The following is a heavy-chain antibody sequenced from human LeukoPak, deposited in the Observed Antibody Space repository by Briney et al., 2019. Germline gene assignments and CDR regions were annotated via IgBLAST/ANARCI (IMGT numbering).Heavy chain of an antibody. CDR3: AKGLAVAGHFDY. V-gene: IGHV3-23*01. Sequence: PGGSLRLSCAASGFTFSSHAMSWVRQAPGKGLEWVSPISGSGGSTYYADSVKGRFTISRDKSKNTLYLQMNSLRAEDTAVYYCAKGLAVAGHFDYWGQGTLVTVSS. D-gene: IGHD6-19*01. CDR1: GFTFSSHA. CDR2: ISGSGGST. J-gene: IGHJ4*02.